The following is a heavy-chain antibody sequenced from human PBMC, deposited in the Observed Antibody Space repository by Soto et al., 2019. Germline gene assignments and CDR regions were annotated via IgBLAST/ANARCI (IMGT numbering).Heavy chain of an antibody. CDR2: ISSSSSTI. J-gene: IGHJ4*02. D-gene: IGHD5-12*01. CDR1: GFTFSSYS. V-gene: IGHV3-48*02. CDR3: ARDRSTATPYYFDY. Sequence: PGESLKISCAASGFTFSSYSMNWVRQAPGKGLEWVSYISSSSSTIYYADSVKGRFTISRDNAKNSLYLQMNSLRDEDTAVYYCARDRSTATPYYFDYWGQGTLVTVSS.